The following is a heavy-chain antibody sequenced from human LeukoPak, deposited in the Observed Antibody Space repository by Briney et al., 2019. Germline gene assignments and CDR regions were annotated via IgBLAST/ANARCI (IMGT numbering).Heavy chain of an antibody. V-gene: IGHV3-74*01. Sequence: PGGSLRLSCAASGFTFTSYWMDWVRQAPGKGLVWVSRVNSDGSSTTYAASVKGRFTSSRDNAKNTLYLQMNSLRAEDTAVYYCARGRYYGMDVWGPGTTVTVSS. CDR3: ARGRYYGMDV. CDR1: GFTFTSYW. J-gene: IGHJ6*02. CDR2: VNSDGSST.